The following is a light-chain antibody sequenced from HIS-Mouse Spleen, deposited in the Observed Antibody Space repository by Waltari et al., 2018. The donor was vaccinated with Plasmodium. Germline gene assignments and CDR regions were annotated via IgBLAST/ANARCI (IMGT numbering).Light chain of an antibody. V-gene: IGKV3-15*01. CDR3: QQYNNCPLT. Sequence: ELVMTQPPATLSVSQGERATLTCSASQSGSSNLAWYQQQTGQTPRLLIYGASTRATGIPARFSGSGCGTEFTLTISSMQSEDVAVYYCQQYNNCPLTFGQGTKVEIK. CDR1: QSGSSN. CDR2: GAS. J-gene: IGKJ4*01.